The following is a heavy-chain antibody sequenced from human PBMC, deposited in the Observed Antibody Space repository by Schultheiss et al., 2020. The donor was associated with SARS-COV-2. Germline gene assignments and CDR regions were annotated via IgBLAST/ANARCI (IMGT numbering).Heavy chain of an antibody. D-gene: IGHD1-26*01. Sequence: SQTLSLTCAVSGYSISSGYYWGWIRQPPGKGLEWIGSIYHSGSTYYNPSLKSRVTISVDTSKNQFSLKLSSVTAADTAVYYCARGRWELRDGAQGTLVTVSS. V-gene: IGHV4-38-2*01. CDR3: ARGRWELRD. CDR2: IYHSGST. J-gene: IGHJ4*02. CDR1: GYSISSGYY.